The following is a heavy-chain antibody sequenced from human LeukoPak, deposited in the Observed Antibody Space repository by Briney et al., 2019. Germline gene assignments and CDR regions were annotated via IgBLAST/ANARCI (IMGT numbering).Heavy chain of an antibody. V-gene: IGHV3-11*01. Sequence: GGSLRLSCAASGISFSGYFMSWIRQAPGKGLEWVAYLSNSGSSIYYADSVKGRFTISRDNANNSLFLQMNSLRVDDTALYYCTTEPNAYGNYGRHYWKQGTLVTASS. CDR1: GISFSGYF. CDR3: TTEPNAYGNYGRHY. CDR2: LSNSGSSI. D-gene: IGHD4-17*01. J-gene: IGHJ4*02.